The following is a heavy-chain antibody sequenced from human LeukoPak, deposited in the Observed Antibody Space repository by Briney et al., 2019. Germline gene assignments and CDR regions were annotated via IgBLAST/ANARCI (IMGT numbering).Heavy chain of an antibody. V-gene: IGHV4-39*01. CDR2: IYYSGST. Sequence: SETLSLTCTVSGGSISSSSYYWGWIRQPPGKGLEWIGSIYYSGSTYYDPSLKSRVTISVDTSKNQFSLNLSSVTAADTAVYYCARLYYDSSGYYQICYFDYWGQGTLVTVSS. CDR3: ARLYYDSSGYYQICYFDY. D-gene: IGHD3-22*01. CDR1: GGSISSSSYY. J-gene: IGHJ4*02.